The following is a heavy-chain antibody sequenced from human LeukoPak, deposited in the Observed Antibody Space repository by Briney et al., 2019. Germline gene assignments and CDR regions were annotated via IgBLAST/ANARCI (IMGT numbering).Heavy chain of an antibody. J-gene: IGHJ4*02. CDR2: IRSKAYGGTT. D-gene: IGHD5-24*01. Sequence: GGSLRLSCTASGFTFGDYAMSWVRQAPGKGLEWVGFIRSKAYGGTTEYAASVKGRFTISRDDSKSIAYLQMNSLKTEDTAVYYCTTAMATPDYWGQGTLVTVSS. CDR1: GFTFGDYA. V-gene: IGHV3-49*04. CDR3: TTAMATPDY.